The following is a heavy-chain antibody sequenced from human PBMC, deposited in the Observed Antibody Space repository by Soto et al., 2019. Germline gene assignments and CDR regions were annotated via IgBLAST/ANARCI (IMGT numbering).Heavy chain of an antibody. D-gene: IGHD3-10*01. CDR1: GFTFSSYG. Sequence: PGGSLRLSCAASGFTFSSYGMHWVRQAPGKGLEWVAVISYDGSNKYYADSVKGRFTISRDNSKNTLYLQMNSLRAEDTAVYYCAKSPFRWFGELLYRTPQTQWGQGTLVTVS. V-gene: IGHV3-30*18. CDR3: AKSPFRWFGELLYRTPQTQ. CDR2: ISYDGSNK. J-gene: IGHJ4*02.